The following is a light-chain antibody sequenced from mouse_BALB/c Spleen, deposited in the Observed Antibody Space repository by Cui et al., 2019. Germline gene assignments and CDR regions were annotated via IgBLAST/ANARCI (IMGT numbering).Light chain of an antibody. V-gene: IGKV4-68*01. CDR1: SSVSY. Sequence: QIVLTQSPALMSASPGEQVTMTCSASSSVSYMYWYQQKPRSSPKPWIYLTSNLASGVPARFSGSGSGTSYSLTISSMEAEDAATYYCQQWSSNPPTFGAGTKLELK. CDR3: QQWSSNPPT. CDR2: LTS. J-gene: IGKJ5*01.